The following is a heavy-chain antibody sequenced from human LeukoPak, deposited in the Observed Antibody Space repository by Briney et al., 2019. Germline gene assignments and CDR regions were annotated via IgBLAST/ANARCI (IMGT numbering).Heavy chain of an antibody. D-gene: IGHD3-22*01. V-gene: IGHV3-21*01. CDR1: GFTFSSYS. CDR2: ISSSSSYI. CDR3: ARWVVDYYDSSGPFDY. J-gene: IGHJ4*02. Sequence: GGSLRLSCAASGFTFSSYSMNWVRQAPGKGLEWVSSISSSSSYIYYADSVKGRFTISRDNAKNSLCLQMNSLRAEDTAVYYCARWVVDYYDSSGPFDYWGQGTLVTVSS.